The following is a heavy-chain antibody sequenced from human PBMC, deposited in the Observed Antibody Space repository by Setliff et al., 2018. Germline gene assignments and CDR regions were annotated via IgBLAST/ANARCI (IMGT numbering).Heavy chain of an antibody. V-gene: IGHV1-8*02. CDR1: GYTFTSYD. D-gene: IGHD6-19*01. CDR2: MNPNSGNT. J-gene: IGHJ6*02. CDR3: ARANDYSSGWYFYYYGMDV. Sequence: ASVKVSCKASGYTFTSYDINWVRQATGQGLEWMGWMNPNSGNTGYAQKFQGRVTMTRNTSISTAYMELRSLRSDDTAVYYCARANDYSSGWYFYYYGMDVWAKGPRSPLL.